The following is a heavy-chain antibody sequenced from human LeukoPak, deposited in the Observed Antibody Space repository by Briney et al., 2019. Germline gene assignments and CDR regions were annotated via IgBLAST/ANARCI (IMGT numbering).Heavy chain of an antibody. D-gene: IGHD3-22*01. J-gene: IGHJ3*02. V-gene: IGHV4-39*01. CDR3: ARRRRYYDSRAFDI. CDR2: IYYSGST. CDR1: GGSISSSSYY. Sequence: SETLSLTCTVSGGSISSSSYYWGWIRQPPGKGLEWIGSIYYSGSTYYNPSLKSRVTISVDTSKNQFSLKLSSVTAADTAVYYCARRRRYYDSRAFDIWGQGTMVTVSS.